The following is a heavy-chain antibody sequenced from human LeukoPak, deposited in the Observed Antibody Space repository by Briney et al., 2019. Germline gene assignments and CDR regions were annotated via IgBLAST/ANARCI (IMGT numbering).Heavy chain of an antibody. CDR3: AKTGERDY. CDR1: GFTFNKSW. CDR2: IKEDGTQK. V-gene: IGHV3-7*01. D-gene: IGHD7-27*01. J-gene: IGHJ4*02. Sequence: PGGSLRLPCAASGFTFNKSWMSWVRRAPGKGPEWVANIKEDGTQKYYVDSVRGRFTISRDNAENSLYLQMNSLRDEDTAVYYCAKTGERDYWGRGTLVTVSS.